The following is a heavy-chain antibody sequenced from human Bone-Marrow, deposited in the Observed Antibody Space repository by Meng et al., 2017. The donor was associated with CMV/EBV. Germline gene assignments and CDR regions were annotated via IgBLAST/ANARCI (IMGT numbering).Heavy chain of an antibody. CDR1: GYTFTSYY. D-gene: IGHD3-3*01. V-gene: IGHV1-46*01. CDR2: INPSGGST. J-gene: IGHJ6*02. CDR3: ASSAYDFWHGGYSGMVDYNGMDV. Sequence: ASVKVSCKASGYTFTSYYMHWVRQAPGQGLEWMGIINPSGGSTSYAQKFQGRVTMTRDTSTSTVYMELSSLRSEDTAVYYCASSAYDFWHGGYSGMVDYNGMDVWGRGTTVTVSS.